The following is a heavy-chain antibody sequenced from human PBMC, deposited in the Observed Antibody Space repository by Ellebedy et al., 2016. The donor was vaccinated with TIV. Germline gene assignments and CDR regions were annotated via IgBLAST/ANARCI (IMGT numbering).Heavy chain of an antibody. CDR3: AKEGGSGGPSWFDP. Sequence: AASVKVSCKASGYTFTGNYIHWVRQAPGQGLEWLGYINPNTGVTKYAQNFQGRVTLTRDKYISTAYMELSRLRSDDTAVYYCAKEGGSGGPSWFDPWGQGTLVTVSS. V-gene: IGHV1-2*02. D-gene: IGHD3-10*01. CDR1: GYTFTGNY. CDR2: INPNTGVT. J-gene: IGHJ5*02.